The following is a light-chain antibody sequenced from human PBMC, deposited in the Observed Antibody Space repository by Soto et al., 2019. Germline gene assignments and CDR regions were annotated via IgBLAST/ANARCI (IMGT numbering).Light chain of an antibody. Sequence: DIQMTQSPSTLSASVGDRVTITCRASQTIYSWLAWYQQKPGKAPNILIYKASNLKSGVPSRFSGSGSGTEFTLTISRRQAYVFATYSCQEYQRSSTFGQGTKVEIK. CDR2: KAS. CDR3: QEYQRSST. V-gene: IGKV1-5*03. CDR1: QTIYSW. J-gene: IGKJ1*01.